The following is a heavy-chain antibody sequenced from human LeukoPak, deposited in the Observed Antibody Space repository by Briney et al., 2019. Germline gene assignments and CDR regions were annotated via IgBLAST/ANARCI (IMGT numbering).Heavy chain of an antibody. J-gene: IGHJ4*02. V-gene: IGHV3-30*04. CDR3: ARTYYYDSSGYYYRGSFDY. CDR2: ISYDGSNK. CDR1: VFTFSSYA. D-gene: IGHD3-22*01. Sequence: GGSLRLSCAASVFTFSSYAIHWGRQAPGKGVGWGAVISYDGSNKYYADSVSGRVTISRDKTKNTLYLQMNRLRAEDTAVYDCARTYYYDSSGYYYRGSFDYWGQGTLVTVSS.